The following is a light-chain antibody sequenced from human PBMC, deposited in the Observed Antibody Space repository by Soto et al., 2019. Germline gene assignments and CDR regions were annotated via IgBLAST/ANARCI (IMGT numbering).Light chain of an antibody. V-gene: IGKV1-27*01. Sequence: DIQMTQSPSSLSASLGDGVTITCRASQGIGVYLAWFQQKPGKVPKLLIYAASTLQSGVPSRFSGSGSGTDFTLTISSLQPEDFATYYCQKYNSAPLTFGGGTKVEIK. CDR1: QGIGVY. J-gene: IGKJ4*01. CDR2: AAS. CDR3: QKYNSAPLT.